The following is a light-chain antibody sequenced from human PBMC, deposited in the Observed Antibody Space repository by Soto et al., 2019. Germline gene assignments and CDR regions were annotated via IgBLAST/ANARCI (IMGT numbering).Light chain of an antibody. CDR3: QQYGSSSQT. V-gene: IGKV3-20*01. J-gene: IGKJ1*01. Sequence: EIVLTQSPGTLSLSPGERATLSCRASQSVSSSYLAWYQQKPGQAPRLLIYGASSRATGIPDWFSGSGAGTDCTLTISRLEPGDFAVYYCQQYGSSSQTFGQGTKVEIK. CDR1: QSVSSSY. CDR2: GAS.